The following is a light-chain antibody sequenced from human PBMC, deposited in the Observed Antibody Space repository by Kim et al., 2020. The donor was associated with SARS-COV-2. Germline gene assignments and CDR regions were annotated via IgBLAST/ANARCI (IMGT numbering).Light chain of an antibody. Sequence: DIQLTQSPSTLSASVGDTVTITCRASQSISNWLAWYRQEPGKAPKLLIYKASNLESGVPSRFSGSGSGTEFTLTITSLHPDDFATYYCQKYKSLTWTFGQGTKVDIK. V-gene: IGKV1-5*03. CDR3: QKYKSLTWT. J-gene: IGKJ1*01. CDR2: KAS. CDR1: QSISNW.